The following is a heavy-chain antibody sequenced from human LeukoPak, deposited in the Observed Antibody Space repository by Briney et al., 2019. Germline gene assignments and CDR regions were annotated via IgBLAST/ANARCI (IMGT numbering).Heavy chain of an antibody. CDR1: GFTFSSYA. Sequence: GGFLRLSCAASGFTFSSYAMSWVRQAPGKGLEWASAISGSGDSTYYADSVKGRFTISRDNSKNTLYLQMNSLRAEDTAVYYCAKDKDRYPGSGNDYWGQGTLVTVSS. CDR2: ISGSGDST. CDR3: AKDKDRYPGSGNDY. V-gene: IGHV3-23*01. J-gene: IGHJ4*02. D-gene: IGHD3-10*01.